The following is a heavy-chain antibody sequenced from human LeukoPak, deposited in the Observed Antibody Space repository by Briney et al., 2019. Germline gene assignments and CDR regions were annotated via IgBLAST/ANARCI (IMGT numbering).Heavy chain of an antibody. Sequence: PSETLSLTCAVYGGSFSGYYWSWIRQPPGKGLEWIGEINHSGSTNYNPSLKSRVTISVDTSKNQFSLKLSSVTAADTAAYYCARAAVGSSGWPFDYWGQGTLVTVSS. V-gene: IGHV4-34*01. D-gene: IGHD6-19*01. CDR2: INHSGST. CDR3: ARAAVGSSGWPFDY. J-gene: IGHJ4*02. CDR1: GGSFSGYY.